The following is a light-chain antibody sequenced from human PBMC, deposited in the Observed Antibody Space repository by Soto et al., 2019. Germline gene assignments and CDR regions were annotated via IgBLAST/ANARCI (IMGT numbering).Light chain of an antibody. V-gene: IGKV1-39*01. CDR2: DSS. CDR3: QQSFHTPYT. Sequence: DIQMTQSPSSLSASVGDSVTISCRASQNINKKLNWYQQKSGKAPSLLIYDSSTFQSGVPSRFSGSGSGTEFTLANTNLQPEDFASYYCQQSFHTPYTFGQGTKVEI. CDR1: QNINKK. J-gene: IGKJ2*01.